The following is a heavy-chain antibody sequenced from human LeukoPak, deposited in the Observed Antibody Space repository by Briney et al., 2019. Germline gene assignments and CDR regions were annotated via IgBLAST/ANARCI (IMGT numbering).Heavy chain of an antibody. CDR2: INPNSGGT. Sequence: ASVKVSCKASGYTFTGYYMHWVRQAPGQGLEWMGWINPNSGGTNYAQKFQGRVTMTRDTSIATAYMELSRLRSDDTAVYYCARGGSWELRGSPAFDIWGQGTMVTVSS. J-gene: IGHJ3*02. CDR3: ARGGSWELRGSPAFDI. CDR1: GYTFTGYY. D-gene: IGHD1-26*01. V-gene: IGHV1-2*02.